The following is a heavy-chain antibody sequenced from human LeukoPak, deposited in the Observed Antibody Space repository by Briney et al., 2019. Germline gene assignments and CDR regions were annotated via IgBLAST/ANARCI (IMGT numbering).Heavy chain of an antibody. Sequence: GGSLRLSCATSGFTFTIFGINWVRQAPGKGPEWVSYIDARSGITYYADSVQGRFTISRDNAKESVFLQMNGLRVDDTAVYYCAKADIAATVLYWYFDLWGRGTLVTVSS. D-gene: IGHD6-13*01. CDR1: GFTFTIFG. J-gene: IGHJ2*01. V-gene: IGHV3-48*01. CDR3: AKADIAATVLYWYFDL. CDR2: IDARSGIT.